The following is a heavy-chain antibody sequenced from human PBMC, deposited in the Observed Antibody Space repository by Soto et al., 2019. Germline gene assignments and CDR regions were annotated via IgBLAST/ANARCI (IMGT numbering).Heavy chain of an antibody. Sequence: GGSLRLSCAASGFTFSSYAMHWVRQAPGKGLEWVAVISYDDGNNKYYADSVKGRFTISRDNSKSTLYLQMNSLRAEDTAVYYCARDTRDTYGDYVDYWGQGALVTVSS. CDR2: ISYDDGNNK. CDR1: GFTFSSYA. V-gene: IGHV3-30-3*01. J-gene: IGHJ4*02. CDR3: ARDTRDTYGDYVDY. D-gene: IGHD4-17*01.